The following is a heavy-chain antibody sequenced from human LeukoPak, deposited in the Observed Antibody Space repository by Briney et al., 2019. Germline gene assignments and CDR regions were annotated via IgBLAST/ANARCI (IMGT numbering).Heavy chain of an antibody. CDR2: ISSSSSTI. J-gene: IGHJ4*02. D-gene: IGHD5-18*01. V-gene: IGHV3-48*04. CDR3: ARPETGDTAMGTTFDY. Sequence: GGSLRLSCTASGFTFGDYAMSWFRQAPGKGLEWVSYISSSSSTIYYADSVKGRFTISRDNAKNSLYLQMNSLRAEDTAVYYCARPETGDTAMGTTFDYWGQGTLVTVSS. CDR1: GFTFGDYA.